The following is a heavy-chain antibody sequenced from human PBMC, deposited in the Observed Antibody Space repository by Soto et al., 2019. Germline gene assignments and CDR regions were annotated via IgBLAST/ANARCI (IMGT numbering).Heavy chain of an antibody. CDR2: IYYSGST. J-gene: IGHJ4*02. CDR1: GGSISSGDYY. D-gene: IGHD3-22*01. Sequence: QVQLQESGPGLVKPSQTLSLTCTVSGGSISSGDYYWSWIRQPPGKGLDWIGYIYYSGSTYYNPSLKSRVTISVDTSKNQFSLKLSSVTAADTAVYYCARGWVYYYDSSGYSHLDYWGQGTLVTVSS. V-gene: IGHV4-30-4*01. CDR3: ARGWVYYYDSSGYSHLDY.